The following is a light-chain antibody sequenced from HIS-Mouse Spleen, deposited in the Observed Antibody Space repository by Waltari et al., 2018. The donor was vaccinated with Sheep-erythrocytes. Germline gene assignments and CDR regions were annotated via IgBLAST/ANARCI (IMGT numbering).Light chain of an antibody. J-gene: IGLJ2*01. CDR2: RNK. CDR3: AAWDDSLSGQVV. V-gene: IGLV1-47*01. Sequence: QSVLTQPPSASGTPGQRVTISCSGSSSNIGSNYVYWYQQLPGTAPKLLIYRNKQRPPGVPDRFSGSKSGTSASLAISGLRSEDEADYYCAAWDDSLSGQVVFGGGTKLTVL. CDR1: SSNIGSNY.